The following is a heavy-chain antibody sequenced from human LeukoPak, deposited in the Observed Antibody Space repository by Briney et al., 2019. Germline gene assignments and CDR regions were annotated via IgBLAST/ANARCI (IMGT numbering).Heavy chain of an antibody. Sequence: SETLSLTCTVSGGSVSDSRYYWGSIRQPPGKGLEWIGNMYYSGSANYNPSLKSQVTISIDTSKNQFSLKLSSVTAADTAVYYCARQSSYSSGWYFDYWGQGTLVTVSS. CDR1: GGSVSDSRYY. D-gene: IGHD6-19*01. CDR3: ARQSSYSSGWYFDY. V-gene: IGHV4-39*01. CDR2: MYYSGSA. J-gene: IGHJ4*02.